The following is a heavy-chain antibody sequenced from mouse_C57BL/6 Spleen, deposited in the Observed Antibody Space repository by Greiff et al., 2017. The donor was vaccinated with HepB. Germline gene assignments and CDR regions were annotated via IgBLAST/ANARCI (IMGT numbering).Heavy chain of an antibody. D-gene: IGHD2-4*01. J-gene: IGHJ2*01. CDR3: AREGLRRGEYYFDY. CDR1: GYTFTSYW. CDR2: IYPGSGST. V-gene: IGHV1-55*01. Sequence: VQLQQPGAELVKPGASVKMSCKASGYTFTSYWITWVKQRPGQGLEWIGDIYPGSGSTNYNEKFKSKATLTVDTSSSTAYMQLSSLTSEDSAVYYCAREGLRRGEYYFDYWGQGTTLTVSS.